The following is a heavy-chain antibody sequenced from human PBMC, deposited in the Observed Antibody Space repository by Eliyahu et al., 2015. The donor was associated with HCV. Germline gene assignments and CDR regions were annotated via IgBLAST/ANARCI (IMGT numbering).Heavy chain of an antibody. CDR2: XHNSGST. Sequence: QVQLQESGPGLVKPSQTLSLTCTVSGGSISSGDYYWSWIRQHPGRGLEWIGYXHNSGSTYYXPSLKXRVSISVDTPKNQFSLKLSSVTAADTAVYYCARELIYKGYCSTTSCSNWFDPWGQGTLVTVSS. J-gene: IGHJ5*02. V-gene: IGHV4-31*03. CDR1: GGSISSGDYY. CDR3: ARELIYKGYCSTTSCSNWFDP. D-gene: IGHD2-2*01.